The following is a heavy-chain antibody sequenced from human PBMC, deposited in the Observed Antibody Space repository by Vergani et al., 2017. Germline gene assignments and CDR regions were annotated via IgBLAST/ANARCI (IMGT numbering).Heavy chain of an antibody. V-gene: IGHV4-39*02. D-gene: IGHD5-24*01. CDR2: IYYSGST. J-gene: IGHJ4*02. CDR3: ARDGYYNYNPVY. Sequence: QLQLQESGPGLVKPSETLSLTCTVSGGSISSSSYYWGWIRQPPGKGLEWIGSIYYSGSTYYNPSLKSRVTISVDTSKNQFSLKLSSVTAADTAVYYCARDGYYNYNPVYWGQGTLVTVSS. CDR1: GGSISSSSYY.